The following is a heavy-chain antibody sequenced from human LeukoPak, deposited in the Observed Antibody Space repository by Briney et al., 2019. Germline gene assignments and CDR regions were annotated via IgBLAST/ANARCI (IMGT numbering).Heavy chain of an antibody. Sequence: PSETLSLTCAVYGGSFSGYYWSWIRQPPGKGLEWIGEINHSGYTNYNPSLKSRVTISVDTSKNQFSLKLSSVTAADTAVYCCARGAPGVSAFDIWGQGTMVTVSS. D-gene: IGHD3-10*01. V-gene: IGHV4-34*01. CDR2: INHSGYT. CDR1: GGSFSGYY. J-gene: IGHJ3*02. CDR3: ARGAPGVSAFDI.